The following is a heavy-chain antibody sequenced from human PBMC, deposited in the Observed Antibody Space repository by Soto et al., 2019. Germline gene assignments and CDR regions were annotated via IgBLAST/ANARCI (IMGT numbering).Heavy chain of an antibody. CDR1: GYTFTSYD. Sequence: QVQLVQSGAEVKKPGASVKVSCKASGYTFTSYDINWVRQATGQGLEWMGWMNPNSGNTGYAQKFQGRVTMTRNTAISTAYMELSSLRSEDTAVYYCAPEIPAYWYFDLWGRGTLVTVSS. CDR3: APEIPAYWYFDL. CDR2: MNPNSGNT. V-gene: IGHV1-8*01. D-gene: IGHD2-21*01. J-gene: IGHJ2*01.